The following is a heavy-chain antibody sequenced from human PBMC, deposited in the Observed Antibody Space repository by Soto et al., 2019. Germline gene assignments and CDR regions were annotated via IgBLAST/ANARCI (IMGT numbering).Heavy chain of an antibody. J-gene: IGHJ3*02. V-gene: IGHV3-23*01. CDR1: GFTFSSYA. Sequence: EVQLLESGGGLVQPGGSLRLSCAASGFTFSSYAMSWVRQAPGKGLEWVSAISGSGGSTYYADSVKGRFTISRDNSKNTLYLQMNSLRSDDTAVYYCAKDRGGMIVAAAAFDIWGQGTMVTVSS. D-gene: IGHD3-22*01. CDR2: ISGSGGST. CDR3: AKDRGGMIVAAAAFDI.